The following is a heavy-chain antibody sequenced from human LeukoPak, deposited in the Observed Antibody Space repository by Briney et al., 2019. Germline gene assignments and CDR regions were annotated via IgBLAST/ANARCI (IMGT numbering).Heavy chain of an antibody. V-gene: IGHV1-2*04. J-gene: IGHJ4*02. CDR3: ARDFGLGHYYFDY. Sequence: ASVKVSCKASGGTFSSYAISWVRQAPGQGLEWMGWINPNSGGTNYAQKFQGWVTMTRDTSISTAYMELSRLRSDDTAVYYCARDFGLGHYYFDYWGQGTLVTVSS. D-gene: IGHD3/OR15-3a*01. CDR2: INPNSGGT. CDR1: GGTFSSYA.